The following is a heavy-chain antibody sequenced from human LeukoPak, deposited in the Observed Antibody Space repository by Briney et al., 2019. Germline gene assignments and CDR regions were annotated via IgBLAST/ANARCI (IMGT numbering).Heavy chain of an antibody. CDR2: ISGSGGST. J-gene: IGHJ4*02. CDR1: GFTFSSYA. CDR3: AKDKASMINRFDY. Sequence: GGSLRLSCAASGFTFSSYAMSWVRQPPGKGLEWVSVISGSGGSTNYADSVKGRLTISRDNSKNTLYLQMNSLRAEDTAVYYCAKDKASMINRFDYWGQGTLVTVSS. V-gene: IGHV3-23*01. D-gene: IGHD3-16*01.